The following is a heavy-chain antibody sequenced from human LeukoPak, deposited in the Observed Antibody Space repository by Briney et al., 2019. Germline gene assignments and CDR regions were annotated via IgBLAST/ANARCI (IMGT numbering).Heavy chain of an antibody. CDR2: IYPGDSDT. D-gene: IGHD3-22*01. J-gene: IGHJ4*02. V-gene: IGHV5-51*01. CDR3: ARRAYYCDSSGYYVGYFDY. Sequence: GESLKISCKGSGYSFTSYWIGWVRQMPGKGLEWMGIIYPGDSDTRYSPSFQGQVTISADKSISTAYLQWSSLKASDTAMYYCARRAYYCDSSGYYVGYFDYWGQGTLVTVSS. CDR1: GYSFTSYW.